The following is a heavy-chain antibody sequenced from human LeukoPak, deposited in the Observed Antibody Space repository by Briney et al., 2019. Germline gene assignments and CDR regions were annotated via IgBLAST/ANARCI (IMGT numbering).Heavy chain of an antibody. CDR2: ISSSGSTI. J-gene: IGHJ6*02. V-gene: IGHV3-48*03. Sequence: GGSLRLSCAASGFTFSSYEMNWVRQAPGKGLEWVSYISSSGSTIYYADSVKGRFTISRDNAKNSLYLQMNSLRAEDTAVYYCARGYYGSGSYFDYYYGMDVWGQGTTVTVSS. CDR1: GFTFSSYE. CDR3: ARGYYGSGSYFDYYYGMDV. D-gene: IGHD3-10*01.